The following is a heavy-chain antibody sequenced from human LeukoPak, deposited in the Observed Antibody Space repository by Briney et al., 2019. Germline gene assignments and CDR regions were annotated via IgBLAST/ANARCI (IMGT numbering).Heavy chain of an antibody. D-gene: IGHD3-22*01. CDR2: IYPADSDT. J-gene: IGHJ4*02. Sequence: KSGESLKISCKGSGYTFTSYWIGWIRQMPGKGLEWMGIIYPADSDTRYSPSFQGQVTISADKSISTAYLQWSSLKASDTAMYYCARRPFMGDSSGYHTNYFDYWGQGTLVTVSS. CDR1: GYTFTSYW. V-gene: IGHV5-51*01. CDR3: ARRPFMGDSSGYHTNYFDY.